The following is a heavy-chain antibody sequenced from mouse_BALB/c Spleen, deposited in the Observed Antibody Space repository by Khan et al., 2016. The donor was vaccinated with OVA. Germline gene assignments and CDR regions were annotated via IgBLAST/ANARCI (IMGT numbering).Heavy chain of an antibody. CDR1: GFTFSPYS. J-gene: IGHJ3*01. D-gene: IGHD1-3*01. V-gene: IGHV5-6*01. CDR2: ISSDGDYT. CDR3: STLLSGSFAY. Sequence: EVELVESGGDLVKSGGSLKLSCAASGFTFSPYSMSWFRQTPDKRLEWVATISSDGDYTYYPDSVKGRFNISRDNAKNALYLQMFSLKSEDTAMYYCSTLLSGSFAYWGQGTLVTVSS.